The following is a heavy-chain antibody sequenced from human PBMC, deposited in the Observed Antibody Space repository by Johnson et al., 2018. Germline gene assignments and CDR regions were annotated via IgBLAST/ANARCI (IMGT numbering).Heavy chain of an antibody. Sequence: QVQLVESGGGVVQPGRSLRLSCAASGFTFSSYAMHWVRQAPGKGLEWVAVIWYDGSNKYYADSVKGRFTISRDNSKNSLYLQMNSLRTEETALYYCEKDMGTTVTNYYVDYGGQGTLVTVSS. V-gene: IGHV3-33*03. CDR2: IWYDGSNK. CDR3: EKDMGTTVTNYYVDY. J-gene: IGHJ4*02. D-gene: IGHD4-11*01. CDR1: GFTFSSYA.